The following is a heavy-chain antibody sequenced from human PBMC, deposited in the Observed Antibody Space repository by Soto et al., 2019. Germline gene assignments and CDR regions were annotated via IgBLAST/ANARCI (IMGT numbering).Heavy chain of an antibody. CDR2: ISSSSSYT. V-gene: IGHV3-11*05. J-gene: IGHJ4*02. D-gene: IGHD5-12*01. CDR3: ARDHHRYSGYDYVDY. Sequence: GGSLRLSCAASVFTFSDYYMSWIRQAPGKGLEWVSYISSSSSYTNYADSVKGRFTISRDNAKNSLYLQMNSLRAEDTAVYYCARDHHRYSGYDYVDYWGQGTLVTVSS. CDR1: VFTFSDYY.